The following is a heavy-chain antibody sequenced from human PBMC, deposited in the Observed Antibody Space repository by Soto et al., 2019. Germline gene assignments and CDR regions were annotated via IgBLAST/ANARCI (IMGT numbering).Heavy chain of an antibody. J-gene: IGHJ4*02. CDR2: ISSSSSYI. D-gene: IGHD2-2*02. CDR3: ARDLTRYCSSTSCYNGFDY. Sequence: GGSLRLSCAASGFTFSSYSMNWVRQAPGKGLEWVSSISSSSSYIYYADSVKGRFTISRDNAKNSLYLQMNSLRAEDTAVYYCARDLTRYCSSTSCYNGFDYWGQGTLVTVSS. V-gene: IGHV3-21*01. CDR1: GFTFSSYS.